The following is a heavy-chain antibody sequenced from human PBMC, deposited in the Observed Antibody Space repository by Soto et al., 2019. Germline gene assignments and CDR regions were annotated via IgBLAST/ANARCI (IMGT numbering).Heavy chain of an antibody. D-gene: IGHD6-19*01. CDR2: ISSHDDRR. Sequence: QVQLVQSGADVKKTGASVKVSCKASGYNFTTYGISWVRQATGQGLEWMGWISSHDDRRKYARRFQDRVTMTTETPTSTVYMELGSLSSDDTAVYYCARDLYYSSGRYFDHDAFDIWGQGTVVTVSS. V-gene: IGHV1-18*01. CDR3: ARDLYYSSGRYFDHDAFDI. J-gene: IGHJ3*02. CDR1: GYNFTTYG.